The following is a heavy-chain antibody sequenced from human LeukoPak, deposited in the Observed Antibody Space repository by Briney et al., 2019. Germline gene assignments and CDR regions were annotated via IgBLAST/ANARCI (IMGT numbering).Heavy chain of an antibody. D-gene: IGHD5-12*01. CDR3: TTTYIVASIRKFGDY. CDR1: GFTFSSYA. CDR2: IKSKTEGGTT. V-gene: IGHV3-15*01. J-gene: IGHJ4*02. Sequence: PGGSLRLSCAASGFTFSSYAMSWVRQAPGKGLEWVGRIKSKTEGGTTDYAAPVKGRFTISRDDSQNTVDLQISSLTAEDTAMYFCTTTYIVASIRKFGDYWGQGTLVVVSS.